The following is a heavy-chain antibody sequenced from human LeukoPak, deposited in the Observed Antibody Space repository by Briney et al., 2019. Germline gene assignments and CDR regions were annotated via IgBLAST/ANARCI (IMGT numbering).Heavy chain of an antibody. D-gene: IGHD3-22*01. CDR1: GFTFSSYG. J-gene: IGHJ4*02. Sequence: GRSLRLSCAASGFTFSSYGMHWVRQAPGKGLEWVAVIWYDGSNKYYADSVKGRFTISRDNSKNTLYLQMNSLRAEDTAVYYCARADYYDSSGYPDFDYWGQGTLVTVSS. V-gene: IGHV3-33*01. CDR3: ARADYYDSSGYPDFDY. CDR2: IWYDGSNK.